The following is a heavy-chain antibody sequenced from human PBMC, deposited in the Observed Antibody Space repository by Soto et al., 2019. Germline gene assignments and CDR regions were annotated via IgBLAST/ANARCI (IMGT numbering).Heavy chain of an antibody. CDR1: GYTFTSYD. J-gene: IGHJ5*02. Sequence: ASVKVSCKASGYTFTSYDINWVRQATGQGLQWMGWMNASSGNTGYAQKFQGRVTMTRDMSISTAYMELSSLRSEDTAVYYCARGAYYDFWSGENWFDPWGQGPLVTVSS. D-gene: IGHD3-3*01. CDR3: ARGAYYDFWSGENWFDP. V-gene: IGHV1-8*01. CDR2: MNASSGNT.